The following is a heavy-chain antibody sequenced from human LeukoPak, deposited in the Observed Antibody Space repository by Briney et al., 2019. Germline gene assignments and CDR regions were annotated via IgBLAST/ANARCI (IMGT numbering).Heavy chain of an antibody. V-gene: IGHV3-20*04. CDR3: ARARPLGVSYYFDY. Sequence: GGSLRLSCAASTFTFSSYNMNWVRQAPGKGLEWVSGINWNGGSTGYADSVKGRFTISRDNAKNSLYLQMNSLRAEDTAVYYCARARPLGVSYYFDYWGQGALVTVSS. D-gene: IGHD2-8*01. CDR1: TFTFSSYN. CDR2: INWNGGST. J-gene: IGHJ4*02.